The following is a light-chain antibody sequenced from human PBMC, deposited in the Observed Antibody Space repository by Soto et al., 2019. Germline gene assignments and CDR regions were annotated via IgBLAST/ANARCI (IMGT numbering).Light chain of an antibody. V-gene: IGKV2-28*01. CDR1: QSLLHSNGYTY. Sequence: DIVMTQSPLSLPVTPGEPASISCRSSQSLLHSNGYTYLDWYLQKPGQSPQLLNYLGSNRASGVPDMFSGSGSGTDFTLKISRVEGEDVGVYYCMQALQPPPITFGQGTRLEIK. CDR2: LGS. CDR3: MQALQPPPIT. J-gene: IGKJ5*01.